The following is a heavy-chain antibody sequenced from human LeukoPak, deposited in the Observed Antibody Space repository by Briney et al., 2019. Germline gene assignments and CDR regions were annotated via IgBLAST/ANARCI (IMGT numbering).Heavy chain of an antibody. D-gene: IGHD1/OR15-1a*01. Sequence: GASVKVSCKASGYTFTNYGISWVRQAPGQGLEWIGWVGAYDGDTNYAEKVQGRVTMTTDTSTSTAYLELRSLRSDDTAVYYCARDYDRWNKDCFDPWGQGTLVIVSS. J-gene: IGHJ5*02. CDR3: ARDYDRWNKDCFDP. V-gene: IGHV1-18*01. CDR1: GYTFTNYG. CDR2: VGAYDGDT.